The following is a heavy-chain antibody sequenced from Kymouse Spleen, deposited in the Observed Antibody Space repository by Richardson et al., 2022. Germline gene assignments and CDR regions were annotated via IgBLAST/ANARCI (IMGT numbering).Heavy chain of an antibody. D-gene: IGHD3-10*01. CDR2: INHSGST. CDR1: GGSFSGYY. J-gene: IGHJ6*02. Sequence: QVQLQQWGAGLLKPSETLSLTCAVYGGSFSGYYWSWIRQPPGKGLEWIGEINHSGSTNYNPSLKSRVTISVDTSKNQFSLKLSSVTAADTAVYYCARESTMVRGVITPYYYGMDVWGQGTTVTVSS. CDR3: ARESTMVRGVITPYYYGMDV. V-gene: IGHV4-34*01.